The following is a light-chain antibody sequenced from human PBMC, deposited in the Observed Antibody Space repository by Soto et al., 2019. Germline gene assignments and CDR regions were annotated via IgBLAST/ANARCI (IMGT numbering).Light chain of an antibody. V-gene: IGKV2-30*01. CDR1: QSLVYSDGNTY. CDR2: KVS. J-gene: IGKJ1*01. Sequence: DVVTTQSPLSLPVTLGQPASISCRSSQSLVYSDGNTYLSWFQLRPGQSPRRLIYKVSNRDSGVPDRFSGSGSGTDFTLKISRVEADDVGVYYCMQGTHWPPVTFGQGTKVEIK. CDR3: MQGTHWPPVT.